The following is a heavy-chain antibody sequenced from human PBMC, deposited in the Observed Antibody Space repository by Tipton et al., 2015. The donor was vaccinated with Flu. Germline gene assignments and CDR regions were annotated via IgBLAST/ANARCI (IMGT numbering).Heavy chain of an antibody. CDR3: ARDAGDFGGNPLAFDI. CDR1: DDSISSGRYY. D-gene: IGHD4-23*01. CDR2: LYYSGST. V-gene: IGHV4-39*07. Sequence: LTCTVSDDSISSGRYYWGWIRQPPGKGLEWIANLYYSGSTYYNPSLTSRVTISMDTSKSHFFLRLTSVTAADTAVYYCARDAGDFGGNPLAFDIWGQGTMVTVSS. J-gene: IGHJ3*02.